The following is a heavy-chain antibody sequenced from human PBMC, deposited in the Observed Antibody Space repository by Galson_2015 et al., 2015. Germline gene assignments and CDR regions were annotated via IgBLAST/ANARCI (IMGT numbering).Heavy chain of an antibody. J-gene: IGHJ6*03. CDR2: ISSSGSTI. D-gene: IGHD5-18*01. CDR1: GFTFSDYY. V-gene: IGHV3-11*01. Sequence: SLRLSCAASGFTFSDYYMSWIRQAPRKGLEWVSYISSSGSTIYYADSVKGRFTISRDNAKNSLYLQMNSLRAEDTAVYYCARDTIWYSYGRGRGYYYYYMDVWGKGTTVTVSS. CDR3: ARDTIWYSYGRGRGYYYYYMDV.